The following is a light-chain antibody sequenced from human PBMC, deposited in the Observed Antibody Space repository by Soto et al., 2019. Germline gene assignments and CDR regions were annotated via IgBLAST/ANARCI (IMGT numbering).Light chain of an antibody. CDR3: QQSYSTTWT. CDR2: AAS. V-gene: IGKV1-39*01. Sequence: DSQMTQSPSSLSASLGDRVTITCRASQGISTSLNWYQQKPGKAPKLLIYAASSLQSGVPSRFSGSGSETDFTLTISSLQPEDFATYSCQQSYSTTWTFGQGTKVDI. J-gene: IGKJ1*01. CDR1: QGISTS.